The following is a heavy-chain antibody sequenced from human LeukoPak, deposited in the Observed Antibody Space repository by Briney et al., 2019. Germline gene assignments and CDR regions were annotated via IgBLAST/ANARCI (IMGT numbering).Heavy chain of an antibody. Sequence: SETLSLTCTVSGGSISSYYWSWIRQPPGKGLEWIGYIYYSGSTNYNPSLKSRVTISVDTSKNQFSLKLSSVTAADTAVYYCARKGIRGVNFDYGGQGTLVTVSA. D-gene: IGHD3-10*01. CDR1: GGSISSYY. V-gene: IGHV4-59*01. J-gene: IGHJ4*02. CDR3: ARKGIRGVNFDY. CDR2: IYYSGST.